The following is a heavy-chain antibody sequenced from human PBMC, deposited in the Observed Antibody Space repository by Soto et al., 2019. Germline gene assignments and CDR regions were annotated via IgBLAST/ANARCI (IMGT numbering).Heavy chain of an antibody. J-gene: IGHJ2*01. V-gene: IGHV3-74*01. D-gene: IGHD3-10*01. CDR3: ARDCYNSSSGTARGCHWHGDL. CDR2: IHYDGSNT. CDR1: GFTFKNHW. Sequence: EVQLVESGGKLVQPGGSLTLSCAASGFTFKNHWMHWVRQAPGKGLVWVSRIHYDGSNTRYADSVNGRFTISRDNAKNTLYLHLSRIKADDTAVYYCARDCYNSSSGTARGCHWHGDLGGGGTVVTVSS.